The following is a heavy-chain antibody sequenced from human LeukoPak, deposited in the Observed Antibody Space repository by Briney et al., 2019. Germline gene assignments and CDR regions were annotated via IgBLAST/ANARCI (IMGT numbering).Heavy chain of an antibody. J-gene: IGHJ3*01. V-gene: IGHV3-53*05. CDR3: AKANPLIVGARAGGPINF. CDR2: VFGGGST. Sequence: GGSLRLSCAASGFTVSNNYMSWVRQAPGKGLEWGSVVFGGGSTYYADSVKGRFTISRDNSKNSLYLQMNSLRTEDTAVYYCAKANPLIVGARAGGPINFWGQGTMVTVSS. CDR1: GFTVSNNY. D-gene: IGHD1-26*01.